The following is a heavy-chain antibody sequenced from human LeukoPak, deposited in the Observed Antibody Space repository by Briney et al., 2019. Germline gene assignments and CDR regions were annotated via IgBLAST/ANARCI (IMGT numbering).Heavy chain of an antibody. CDR1: GFTFSSYW. Sequence: RGSLRLSWAASGFTFSSYWMSWVRQAPGKRLEWVANIKQDGSEKYYVDSVKGRFTISRDHAKNSLYLQMNSLRAEDTVVYCCAREGLTTGTFDYWGQGTLVTVSS. J-gene: IGHJ4*02. CDR2: IKQDGSEK. D-gene: IGHD1-7*01. V-gene: IGHV3-7*01. CDR3: AREGLTTGTFDY.